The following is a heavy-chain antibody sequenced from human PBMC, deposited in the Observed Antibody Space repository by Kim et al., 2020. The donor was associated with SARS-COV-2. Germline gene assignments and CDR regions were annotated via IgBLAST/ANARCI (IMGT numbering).Heavy chain of an antibody. V-gene: IGHV3-30*18. CDR3: VKEAAFTTVVVDYYFDY. J-gene: IGHJ4*02. Sequence: GGSLRLSCVASGFNFTNYGMHWVRQAPGKGLEWVGIVSYEGRNKYYAGSVKGRFAISRDNSKNTLYLQMNSLKTEDTARYFCVKEAAFTTVVVDYYFDYWGQGTLVTVSS. CDR2: VSYEGRNK. D-gene: IGHD2-15*01. CDR1: GFNFTNYG.